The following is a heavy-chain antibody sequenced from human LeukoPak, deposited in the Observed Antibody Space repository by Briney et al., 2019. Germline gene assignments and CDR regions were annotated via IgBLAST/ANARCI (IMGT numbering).Heavy chain of an antibody. J-gene: IGHJ4*02. CDR1: GFTFSSYT. CDR3: ARLPAYCSSTSCYYDY. D-gene: IGHD2-2*01. Sequence: PGGSLRLSCTASGFTFSSYTMHWVRQAPGKGLEWVAVINWNSGTIAYADSVKGRFTVSRDNAKNSLFLQMNSLRAEDTAVYYCARLPAYCSSTSCYYDYWGQGTLVTVSS. V-gene: IGHV3-48*04. CDR2: INWNSGTI.